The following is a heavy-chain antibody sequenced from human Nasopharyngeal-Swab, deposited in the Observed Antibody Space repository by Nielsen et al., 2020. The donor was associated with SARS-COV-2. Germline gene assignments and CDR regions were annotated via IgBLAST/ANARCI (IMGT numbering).Heavy chain of an antibody. Sequence: SLKISCAASGFTFDDYAMHWVRQAPGKGLEWGSGISWNSGSIGYADSGKGRFTISRDNAKNSLYLQMNSLRAEDTALYYFAKAPYYDYVWGSYSDYWGQGTLVTVSS. CDR3: AKAPYYDYVWGSYSDY. CDR2: ISWNSGSI. CDR1: GFTFDDYA. V-gene: IGHV3-9*01. J-gene: IGHJ4*02. D-gene: IGHD3-16*01.